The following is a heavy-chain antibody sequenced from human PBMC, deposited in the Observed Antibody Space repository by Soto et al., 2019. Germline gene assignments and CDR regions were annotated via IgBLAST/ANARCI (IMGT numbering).Heavy chain of an antibody. J-gene: IGHJ4*02. D-gene: IGHD1-26*01. CDR3: AREIVGANALYDY. CDR2: VKEDGSDK. CDR1: GFTFSTYL. Sequence: XGSLRLSQVGSGFTFSTYLLIWVRQAPGKGLEWVGNVKEDGSDKNYVDSVKGRFTMSRDNAQNSLYLQMSSLRAEDTAVYYCAREIVGANALYDYWGQGTQVTV. V-gene: IGHV3-7*03.